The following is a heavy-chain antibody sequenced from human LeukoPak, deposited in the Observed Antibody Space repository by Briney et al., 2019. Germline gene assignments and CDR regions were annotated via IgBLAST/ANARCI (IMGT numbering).Heavy chain of an antibody. V-gene: IGHV1-69*04. J-gene: IGHJ5*02. CDR2: IIPIFGIA. CDR1: GGTFSSYA. D-gene: IGHD6-13*01. CDR3: ARGLKSSSWYGNWFDP. Sequence: HGASVKVSCKASGGTFSSYAISWVRQAPGQGLGWMGRIIPIFGIANYAQKFQGRVTITADKSTSTAYMELSSLRSEDTAVYYCARGLKSSSWYGNWFDPWGQGTLVTVSS.